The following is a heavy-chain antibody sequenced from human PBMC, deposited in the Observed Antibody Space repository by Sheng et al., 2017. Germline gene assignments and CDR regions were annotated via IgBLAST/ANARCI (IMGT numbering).Heavy chain of an antibody. J-gene: IGHJ3*02. CDR3: ARDRGVYAIFAFDI. CDR2: IIPILGIA. D-gene: IGHD2-8*01. V-gene: IGHV1-69*08. CDR1: GGTFSSYT. Sequence: QVQLVQSGAEVKKPGSSVKVSCKASGGTFSSYTISWVRQAPGQGLEWMGRIIPILGIANYAQKFQGRVTITADKSTSTAYMELSSLRSEDTAVYYCARDRGVYAIFAFDIWGQGTMVTVSS.